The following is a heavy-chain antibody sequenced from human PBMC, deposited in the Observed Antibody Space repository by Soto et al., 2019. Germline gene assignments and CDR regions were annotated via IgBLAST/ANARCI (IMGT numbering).Heavy chain of an antibody. CDR2: ISPFFGTT. Sequence: QVHLVQSGADGRKSGSSVRVSCTASGGGTLSNDAISWVRQAPGQGLEWLGRISPFFGTTDYSQSFQGRLTMTADASTGTVYLDLRSLQSDDTAVYYCAREVVTETTWGSFDSWGQGTLVTVSS. V-gene: IGHV1-69*01. CDR3: AREVVTETTWGSFDS. J-gene: IGHJ4*02. D-gene: IGHD2-21*02. CDR1: GGGTLSNDA.